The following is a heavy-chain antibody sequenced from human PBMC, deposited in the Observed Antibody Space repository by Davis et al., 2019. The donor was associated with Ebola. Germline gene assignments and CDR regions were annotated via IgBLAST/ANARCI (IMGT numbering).Heavy chain of an antibody. V-gene: IGHV3-66*04. D-gene: IGHD3-10*02. J-gene: IGHJ6*02. Sequence: GESLNTSCAASGFRVSGPYLSLVRQAPGKGLEWVPVIHTGGRTYYTDSVNGRFTIPRDNSKNTIYRKMSSLRAEETAVYYCARHYVHDYYMGMDVWGQGTTVIVSS. CDR1: GFRVSGPY. CDR2: IHTGGRT. CDR3: ARHYVHDYYMGMDV.